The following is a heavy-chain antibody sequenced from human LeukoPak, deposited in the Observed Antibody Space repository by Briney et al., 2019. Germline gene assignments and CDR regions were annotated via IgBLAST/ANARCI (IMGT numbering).Heavy chain of an antibody. D-gene: IGHD1-26*01. CDR1: GFTFSSYA. CDR3: ARDFPPTLGASASFGMDV. CDR2: ISGSGGST. V-gene: IGHV3-23*01. Sequence: AGGSLRLSCAAFGFTFSSYAMSWVRQAPGKGLEWVSAISGSGGSTYYADSVKGRFTISRDNSKNTLYVQMNSLRAEDTAVYYCARDFPPTLGASASFGMDVWGQGTTVTVSS. J-gene: IGHJ6*02.